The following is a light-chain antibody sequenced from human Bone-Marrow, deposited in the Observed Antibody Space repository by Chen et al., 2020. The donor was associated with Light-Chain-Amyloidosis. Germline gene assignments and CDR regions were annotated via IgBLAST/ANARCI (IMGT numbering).Light chain of an antibody. CDR1: SSNVGDYSL. CDR3: DTYAGSATFV. V-gene: IGLV2-23*01. Sequence: QSALTHPASVSGSPGQSLPIPCPGTSSNVGDYSLVSWYHQHPGKAPKLILYEGIQRPSVVSSRFSGSMSGNTASLTISGLQTEDEADYFCDTYAGSATFVFGSATTVTVL. CDR2: EGI. J-gene: IGLJ1*01.